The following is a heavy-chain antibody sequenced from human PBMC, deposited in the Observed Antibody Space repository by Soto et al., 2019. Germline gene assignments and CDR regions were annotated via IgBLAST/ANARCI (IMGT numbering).Heavy chain of an antibody. CDR2: IDHRGST. Sequence: KASETLSLTCEVHGGSFSGYYWSWFRQSPGKGPEWIGEIDHRGSTSHNSSLKSRVTMSVDTSKRQFSLKLTSVTAADAAVYFCARGGAHFSYGSGSSQLGYGMDVWGQGTTVTVSS. J-gene: IGHJ6*02. V-gene: IGHV4-34*01. CDR3: ARGGAHFSYGSGSSQLGYGMDV. D-gene: IGHD3-10*01. CDR1: GGSFSGYY.